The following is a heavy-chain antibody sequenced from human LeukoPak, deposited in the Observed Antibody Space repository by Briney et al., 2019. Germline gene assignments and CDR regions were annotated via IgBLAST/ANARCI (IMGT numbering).Heavy chain of an antibody. CDR2: IKQDGSEK. CDR1: GFTFGSYR. V-gene: IGHV3-7*01. Sequence: GGSLRLSCAASGFTFGSYRMTWVRQAPGKGLEWVATIKQDGSEKYYVDSVKGRFTISRDDAKNSLYLQMNTLTVEDTAVYYCAREGNSWYYTDYWGQGTLVTVSS. CDR3: AREGNSWYYTDY. D-gene: IGHD6-13*01. J-gene: IGHJ4*02.